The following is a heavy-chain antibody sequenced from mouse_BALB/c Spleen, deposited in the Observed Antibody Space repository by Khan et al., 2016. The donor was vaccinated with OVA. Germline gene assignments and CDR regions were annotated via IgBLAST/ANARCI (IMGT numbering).Heavy chain of an antibody. CDR1: GYSITSGYA. J-gene: IGHJ2*01. D-gene: IGHD1-1*01. CDR3: AYWYYCGYYIDY. Sequence: VQLLETGPGLVKPSQSLSLTCTVTGYSITSGYAWNWIRPFPGNKLEWMGYISYSGITSYTPSLKSRISSTRNTSKNQFFLQLNSVTTEDTATDTCAYWYYCGYYIDYWGQGTTLTVSS. V-gene: IGHV3-2*02. CDR2: ISYSGIT.